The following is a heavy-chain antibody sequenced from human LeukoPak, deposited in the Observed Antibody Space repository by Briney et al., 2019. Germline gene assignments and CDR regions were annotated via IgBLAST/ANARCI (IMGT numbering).Heavy chain of an antibody. D-gene: IGHD2-2*01. CDR3: AKGVGPSAPNGRVFDF. V-gene: IGHV3-23*01. J-gene: IGHJ4*02. CDR2: FTDNGDDT. CDR1: GFTFSIYA. Sequence: GWYLRLSAAASGFTFSIYAMRWDRQTPGKELEGVSIFTDNGDDTGHADSVKGRFTISRDNSKNTLYLQMSSLRAEDTAVYYCAKGVGPSAPNGRVFDFWGQGTLVTVSS.